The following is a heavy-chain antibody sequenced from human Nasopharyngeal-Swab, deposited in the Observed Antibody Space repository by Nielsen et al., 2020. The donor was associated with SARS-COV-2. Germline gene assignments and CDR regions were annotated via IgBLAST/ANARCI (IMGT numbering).Heavy chain of an antibody. CDR1: GYTFTSYG. Sequence: SVKVSCKASGYTFTSYGISWVRQAPGQGLEWMGRIIPILGIANYAQKFQGRVTVTADKSTSTAYMELSSLRSEDTAVYYCARDYPHYYDSSGHPYWYFDLWGRGTLVTVSS. CDR2: IIPILGIA. CDR3: ARDYPHYYDSSGHPYWYFDL. V-gene: IGHV1-69*04. J-gene: IGHJ2*01. D-gene: IGHD3-22*01.